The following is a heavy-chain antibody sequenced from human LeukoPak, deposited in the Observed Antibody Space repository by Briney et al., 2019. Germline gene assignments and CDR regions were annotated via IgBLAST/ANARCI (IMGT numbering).Heavy chain of an antibody. D-gene: IGHD3-22*01. CDR3: AKSPIVVIRIAPHFDY. J-gene: IGHJ4*02. V-gene: IGHV3-23*01. CDR1: GFTLSSHA. Sequence: GGSRRLSCAASGFTLSSHAMSWVRRGPGKGLEWVAVSSGSGGSTYYADSVKGRFTISRDNSQNTLFLQMNSLRAEDTAIYYCAKSPIVVIRIAPHFDYWGQGILVTVSS. CDR2: SSGSGGST.